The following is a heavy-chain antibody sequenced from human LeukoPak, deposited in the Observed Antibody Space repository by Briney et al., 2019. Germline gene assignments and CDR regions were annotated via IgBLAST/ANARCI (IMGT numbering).Heavy chain of an antibody. D-gene: IGHD6-6*01. CDR1: GGSISSSSYY. V-gene: IGHV4-39*07. CDR3: ARDLYSSSSAYFDY. J-gene: IGHJ4*02. Sequence: PSETLSLTCTVSGGSISSSSYYWGWIRQPPGKGLEGIGSIYYSGSTYYNPSLKSRVTISVDPSKNQFSLKLSSVTAADTAVYYCARDLYSSSSAYFDYWGQGTLVTVSS. CDR2: IYYSGST.